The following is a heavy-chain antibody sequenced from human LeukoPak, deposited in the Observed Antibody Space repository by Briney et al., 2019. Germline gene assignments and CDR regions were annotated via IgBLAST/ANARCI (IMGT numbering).Heavy chain of an antibody. J-gene: IGHJ4*02. CDR2: ISSDGSHR. CDR1: GFRFSSYA. V-gene: IGHV3-30*04. CDR3: ARDFTEVAGNFDS. D-gene: IGHD6-19*01. Sequence: GTSLILSCAASGFRFSSYAMHWVRQAPGKGLEWVTIISSDGSHRYYAESVKGRFTISRDNSKNTLYLQMNSLKADDTALYYCARDFTEVAGNFDSWGLGTLVSVSS.